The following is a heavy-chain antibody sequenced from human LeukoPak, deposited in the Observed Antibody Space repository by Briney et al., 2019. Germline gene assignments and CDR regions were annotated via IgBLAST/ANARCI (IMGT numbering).Heavy chain of an antibody. CDR2: IYYSGST. CDR3: AQSIAAAGIQH. Sequence: SETLSLTCTVSGGSISSYYWSWIRQPPGKGLEWIGYIYYSGSTNYNPSLKSRVTISVDTSKNQFSLKLSSVTAADTAVYYCAQSIAAAGIQHWGQGTLVTVSP. CDR1: GGSISSYY. D-gene: IGHD6-13*01. V-gene: IGHV4-59*01. J-gene: IGHJ1*01.